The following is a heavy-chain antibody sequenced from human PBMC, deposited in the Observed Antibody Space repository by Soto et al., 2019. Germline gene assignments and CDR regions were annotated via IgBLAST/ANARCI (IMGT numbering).Heavy chain of an antibody. CDR3: AREMGACSDSSCYPGPYDS. D-gene: IGHD3-16*01. CDR2: ITSKSTTI. V-gene: IGHV3-48*02. CDR1: GFTFTSYS. J-gene: IGHJ5*02. Sequence: GGSLRLSCAASGFTFTSYSMNWVRQAPGQGLEWVSYITSKSTTIKYADSVKGRFTVSRDNAKNSLYLQLNSLRDEDTAVYYCAREMGACSDSSCYPGPYDSWGQGTLVTV.